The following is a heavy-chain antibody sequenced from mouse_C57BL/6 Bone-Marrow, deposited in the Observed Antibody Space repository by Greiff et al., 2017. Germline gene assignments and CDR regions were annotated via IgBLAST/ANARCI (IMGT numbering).Heavy chain of an antibody. CDR1: GYTFTSYG. CDR2: IYPRSGNT. J-gene: IGHJ2*01. V-gene: IGHV1-81*01. CDR3: ARENYGSSYYFDY. D-gene: IGHD1-1*01. Sequence: QVQLQQSGAELVRPGASVKLSCKASGYTFTSYGISWVKQRTGQGLEWIGEIYPRSGNTYYNEKFKGKATLTADKSSSTAYMELRSLTSEDSAVYFCARENYGSSYYFDYWGQGTTLTVSS.